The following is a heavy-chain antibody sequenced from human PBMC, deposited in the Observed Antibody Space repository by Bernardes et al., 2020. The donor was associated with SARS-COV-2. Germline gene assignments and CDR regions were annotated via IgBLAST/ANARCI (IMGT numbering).Heavy chain of an antibody. J-gene: IGHJ5*02. Sequence: GGSLRLSCVASGFIFTSHALSWVRQAPGRGLEWVAAIREGGDKTWHAGSVRGRFTISRDNSKNTIYLQMDSLRGEDTAMYYCVREGSGSYGDRWGQGTLVIVSS. CDR1: GFIFTSHA. CDR3: VREGSGSYGDR. CDR2: IREGGDKT. V-gene: IGHV3-23*01. D-gene: IGHD1-26*01.